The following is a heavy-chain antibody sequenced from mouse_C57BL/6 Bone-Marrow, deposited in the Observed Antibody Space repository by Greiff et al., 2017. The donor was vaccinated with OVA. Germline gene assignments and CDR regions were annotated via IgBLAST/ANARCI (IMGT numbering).Heavy chain of an antibody. CDR3: ARNSFYYGYDGGFGY. CDR2: IWTGGGT. J-gene: IGHJ2*01. V-gene: IGHV2-9-1*01. CDR1: GFSLTSYA. Sequence: VQGVESGPGLVAPSQSLSITCTVSGFSLTSYAISWVRQPPGKGLEWLGVIWTGGGTNYNSALKSRLSISKDNSKSQVFLKMTSLQTDDTARYYCARNSFYYGYDGGFGYWGQGTTLTVSS. D-gene: IGHD2-2*01.